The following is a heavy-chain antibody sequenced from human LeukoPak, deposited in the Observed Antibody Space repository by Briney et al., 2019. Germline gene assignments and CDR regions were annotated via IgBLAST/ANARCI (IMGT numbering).Heavy chain of an antibody. CDR3: ARNEYSSSPFDY. V-gene: IGHV3-7*01. D-gene: IGHD6-6*01. J-gene: IGHJ4*02. Sequence: GGSLRLSCAATGFTFISYLMSWVRQAPGKGLEWVANIKQDGSEKYYVDSVKGRFTISRDNAKNSLYLQMNSLRAEDTAVYYCARNEYSSSPFDYWGQGTLVTVSS. CDR2: IKQDGSEK. CDR1: GFTFISYL.